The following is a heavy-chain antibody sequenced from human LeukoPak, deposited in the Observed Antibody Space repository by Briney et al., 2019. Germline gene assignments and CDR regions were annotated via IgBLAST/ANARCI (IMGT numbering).Heavy chain of an antibody. D-gene: IGHD6-13*01. V-gene: IGHV3-23*01. CDR2: ISGSGDST. CDR1: GFTFDSYD. CDR3: VKRAASTHDH. Sequence: PGGSLRLSCEVSGFTFDSYDMSWVRQAPGKGLEWVSGISGSGDSTYYADPVEGRFTISRDNPKNTLYLQMNSLTAEDRAVYYCVKRAASTHDHWGQGTLVTVSS. J-gene: IGHJ4*02.